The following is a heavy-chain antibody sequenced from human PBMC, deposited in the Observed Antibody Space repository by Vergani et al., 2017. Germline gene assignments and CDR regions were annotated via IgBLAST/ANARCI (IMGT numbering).Heavy chain of an antibody. CDR1: GFRVTTYY. V-gene: IGHV3-66*02. Sequence: VELLESGGGLAQPGGSLRVSCSVSGFRVTTYYMSWVRQAPGKGLEWVSVIKSDGRTSYAESVRGRFTISRDTSRNAVYLQMNILRVEDTGVYYCTRSECSGTTCYGHYFDLWGHGILVTVSS. CDR2: IKSDGRT. CDR3: TRSECSGTTCYGHYFDL. D-gene: IGHD2-15*01. J-gene: IGHJ4*01.